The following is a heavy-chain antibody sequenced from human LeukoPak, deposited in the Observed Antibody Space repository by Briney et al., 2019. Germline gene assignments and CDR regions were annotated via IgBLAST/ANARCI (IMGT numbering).Heavy chain of an antibody. Sequence: GGSLRLSCAASGFTFSSYAMHWVRQAPGKGLEWVAVISYDGSNKYYADSVKGRFTISRDNSKNTLYLQMNSLRAEDTAVYYCARDGYDFWSGYYTGMHYWGQGTLVTVSS. CDR1: GFTFSSYA. J-gene: IGHJ4*02. CDR2: ISYDGSNK. CDR3: ARDGYDFWSGYYTGMHY. V-gene: IGHV3-30-3*01. D-gene: IGHD3-3*01.